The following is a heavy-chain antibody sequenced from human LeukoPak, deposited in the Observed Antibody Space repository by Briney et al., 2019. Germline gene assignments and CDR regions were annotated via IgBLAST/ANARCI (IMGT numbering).Heavy chain of an antibody. CDR3: ARDRSSSWLYYYYYYMDV. CDR2: IYYSGST. V-gene: IGHV4-39*07. J-gene: IGHJ6*03. CDR1: VGSIRSSSYY. D-gene: IGHD6-13*01. Sequence: SETLSLTCTVSVGSIRSSSYYWGWIRQPPGKGLEWIGSIYYSGSTYYNPSLKSRVTISVDTSKNQFSLKLSSVTAADTAVYYCARDRSSSWLYYYYYYMDVWGKGTTVTVSS.